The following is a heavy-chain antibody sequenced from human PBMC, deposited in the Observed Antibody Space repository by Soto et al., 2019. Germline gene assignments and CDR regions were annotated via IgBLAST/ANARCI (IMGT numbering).Heavy chain of an antibody. V-gene: IGHV3-74*01. CDR2: INMDGSST. D-gene: IGHD2-8*01. CDR3: ARGPRGLYGNDY. CDR1: GFTFSSDW. J-gene: IGHJ4*02. Sequence: EVQLVESGGGLVQPGGSLRLSCAASGFTFSSDWMHWVRQAAGKGLVWVSRINMDGSSTNYADSVKGRFTISRDNAKNTLYLKMNSLRADTAVYYCARGPRGLYGNDYWGQGALVTVSS.